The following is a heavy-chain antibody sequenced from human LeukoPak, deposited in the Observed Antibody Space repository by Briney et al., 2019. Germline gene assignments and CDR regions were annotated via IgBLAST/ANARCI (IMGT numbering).Heavy chain of an antibody. CDR3: ARVGIAAAGHFDY. D-gene: IGHD6-13*01. V-gene: IGHV1-8*01. J-gene: IGHJ4*02. CDR2: MNPNSGNT. Sequence: ASVKVSCKASGYTFTSYDINSVRQATGQGLEWMGWMNPNSGNTGYAQKLQGRVTMTRNTSISTAYMELSSLRSEDTAVYYCARVGIAAAGHFDYWGQGTLVTVSS. CDR1: GYTFTSYD.